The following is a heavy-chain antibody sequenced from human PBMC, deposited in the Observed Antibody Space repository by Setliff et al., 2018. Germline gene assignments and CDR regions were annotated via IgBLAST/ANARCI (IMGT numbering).Heavy chain of an antibody. CDR1: GLTFSSYA. V-gene: IGHV3-23*01. D-gene: IGHD3-16*01. J-gene: IGHJ3*02. Sequence: AGGSLRLSCAASGLTFSSYAMSWVRQAPGKGLEWVSAISGSGGSTYYADSVKGRFTISRDNSKNTLYLQMNSLRAEDTAVYYCVLFGDRDTFDTWGQGTMVTVSS. CDR2: ISGSGGST. CDR3: VLFGDRDTFDT.